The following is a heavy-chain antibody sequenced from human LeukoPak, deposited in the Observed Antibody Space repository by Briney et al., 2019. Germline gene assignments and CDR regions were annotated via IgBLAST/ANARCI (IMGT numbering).Heavy chain of an antibody. D-gene: IGHD6-19*01. CDR2: ISAYNGNT. V-gene: IGHV1-18*01. CDR1: GYTFTNCG. CDR3: ARDVGITVADSFDP. J-gene: IGHJ5*02. Sequence: GASVKVSCKASGYTFTNCGITWVRQAPGQGLEWMGWISAYNGNTKYAQKFQGRVTMTTDTSTSTAYMELRGLRSDDTAMYYCARDVGITVADSFDPWGQGTLVTVSS.